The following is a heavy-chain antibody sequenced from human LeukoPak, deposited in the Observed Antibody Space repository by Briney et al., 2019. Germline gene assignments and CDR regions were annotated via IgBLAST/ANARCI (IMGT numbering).Heavy chain of an antibody. Sequence: GGSLRLSCAASGFTFSSYAMSWVHQAPGKGLEWVSAISGSGAGTYYADSVKGRFTISRDNSKNTLYLQMNSLRADDTAVYHCAKGSYSSGWANRYWGQGTLVTVSS. D-gene: IGHD6-19*01. J-gene: IGHJ4*02. CDR2: ISGSGAGT. CDR1: GFTFSSYA. V-gene: IGHV3-23*01. CDR3: AKGSYSSGWANRY.